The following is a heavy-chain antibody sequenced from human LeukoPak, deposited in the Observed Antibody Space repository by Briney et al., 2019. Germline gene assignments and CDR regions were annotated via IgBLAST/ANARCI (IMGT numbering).Heavy chain of an antibody. CDR1: GFTFSKAW. J-gene: IGHJ4*02. V-gene: IGHV3-15*01. Sequence: GGSLRLSCAVSGFTFSKAWMSWVRQTPGKGLEWVGRILSNIDGGTTDYAAPVKGRFTISRDDSKNMLYLQMNSLKTEDTAVYYCTTDGKDSSGYYFDYWGQGILVTVSS. CDR2: ILSNIDGGTT. CDR3: TTDGKDSSGYYFDY. D-gene: IGHD3-22*01.